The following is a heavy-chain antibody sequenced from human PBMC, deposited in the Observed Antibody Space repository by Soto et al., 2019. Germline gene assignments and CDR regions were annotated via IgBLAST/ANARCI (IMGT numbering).Heavy chain of an antibody. CDR2: ISYDGSNK. V-gene: IGHV3-30-3*01. D-gene: IGHD6-6*01. CDR1: GFTFSSYA. J-gene: IGHJ5*02. CDR3: ARTQTSSIAARSRRRDAFDP. Sequence: QVQLVESGGGVGQPGRSLRLSCAASGFTFSSYAMHWVRQAPGKGLEWVAVISYDGSNKYYADSVKGRFTISRDNSKNTLYLQMNSLRAEDTAVYYCARTQTSSIAARSRRRDAFDPWGQGTLVTVSS.